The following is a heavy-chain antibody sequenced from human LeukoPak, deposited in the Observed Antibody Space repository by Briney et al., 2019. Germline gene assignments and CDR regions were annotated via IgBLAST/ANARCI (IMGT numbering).Heavy chain of an antibody. V-gene: IGHV3-11*01. Sequence: PGGSLRLPFPPSGFTFSDYYMGWTRQAPRKGLEWLSYISGSGTIIYYVDSVKGGVTISRDNAKNSVDLQMNCVRADDTAVYYCGRDFGLTGTKRSFDIWGQGTMVTVSS. J-gene: IGHJ3*02. CDR1: GFTFSDYY. CDR3: GRDFGLTGTKRSFDI. CDR2: ISGSGTII. D-gene: IGHD1-7*01.